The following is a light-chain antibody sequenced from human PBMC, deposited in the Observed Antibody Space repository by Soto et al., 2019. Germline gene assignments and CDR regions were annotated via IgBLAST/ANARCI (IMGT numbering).Light chain of an antibody. CDR2: TNN. CDR1: SSNIGSNA. CDR3: AAWDDSLYVYV. Sequence: QALVTQPPSASATPGQRVTISCSGSSSNIGSNAVNWYQQLPGTAPRLLIYTNNHRPSGVPGRFSGSKSGTSASLAISGLQSEDEADYYCAAWDDSLYVYVFGTGTKVTVL. J-gene: IGLJ1*01. V-gene: IGLV1-44*01.